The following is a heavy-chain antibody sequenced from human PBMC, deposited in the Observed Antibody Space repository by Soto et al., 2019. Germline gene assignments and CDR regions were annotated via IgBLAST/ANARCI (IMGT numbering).Heavy chain of an antibody. CDR3: ARGDRSGLHFDY. Sequence: GGSLRLSCAASGFTFSSYGMHWVRQAPGKGLEWVAVIWYDGSNKYYADSVKGRFTISRDNSKNTLYLQMNSLRAEDTAVYYCARGDRSGLHFDYWGQGTLVTVSS. CDR2: IWYDGSNK. D-gene: IGHD5-12*01. V-gene: IGHV3-33*01. CDR1: GFTFSSYG. J-gene: IGHJ4*02.